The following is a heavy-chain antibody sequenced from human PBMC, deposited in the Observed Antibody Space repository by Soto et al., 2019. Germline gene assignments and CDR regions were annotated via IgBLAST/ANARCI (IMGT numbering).Heavy chain of an antibody. D-gene: IGHD3-22*01. J-gene: IGHJ6*02. CDR2: IYPGDSDT. V-gene: IGHV5-51*01. CDR1: GYSFTSYW. Sequence: PGGSLRLSCRGSGYSFTSYWIGWVRQMPGKGLEWMGIIYPGDSDTRYSPSFQGQVTISADKSISTAYLQWSSLKASDTAMYYCARLKSGVVNTYYGMDVWGQGTTVTVSS. CDR3: ARLKSGVVNTYYGMDV.